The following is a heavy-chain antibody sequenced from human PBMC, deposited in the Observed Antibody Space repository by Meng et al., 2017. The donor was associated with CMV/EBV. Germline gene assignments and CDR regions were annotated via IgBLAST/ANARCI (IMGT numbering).Heavy chain of an antibody. J-gene: IGHJ4*02. CDR1: YY. Sequence: YYVHWVRQAPGPGLEWMGWINPNSGGTNYAQKFQGRVTMTRDTSISTAYMELSRLRSDDTAVYYCARVALRHDFWSGYYSSYYFDYWGQGTLVTVSS. CDR3: ARVALRHDFWSGYYSSYYFDY. CDR2: INPNSGGT. V-gene: IGHV1-2*02. D-gene: IGHD3-3*01.